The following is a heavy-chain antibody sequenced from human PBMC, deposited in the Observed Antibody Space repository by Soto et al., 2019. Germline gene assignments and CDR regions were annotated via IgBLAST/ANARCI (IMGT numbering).Heavy chain of an antibody. CDR2: IYYAGST. J-gene: IGHJ6*02. CDR3: AGWIQLQQYYYYGMDV. CDR1: GGSMISYY. D-gene: IGHD5-18*01. Sequence: PSETLSLTCTVSGGSMISYYWSWIRQPPGRGLEWIGFIYYAGSTKYNPSLNSRVTISVDTSKNQFSLTVTSVTAADTAVYYCAGWIQLQQYYYYGMDVWGQGTTVTVSS. V-gene: IGHV4-59*12.